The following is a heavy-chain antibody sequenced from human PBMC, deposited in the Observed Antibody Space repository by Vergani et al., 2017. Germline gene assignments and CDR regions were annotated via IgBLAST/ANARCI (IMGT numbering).Heavy chain of an antibody. CDR3: ARLPRGLRGMSLEY. CDR1: GYSFTSYW. Sequence: EVQLVQSGAEVKKPGESLKISCKASGYSFTSYWIGWVRQMPGKGLEWMGLIFPGDADTRYSPSFEGQVTISADTSTSTAYVQWPSLKASDTAVYFCARLPRGLRGMSLEYWGQGTLVTVSS. V-gene: IGHV5-51*01. J-gene: IGHJ4*02. CDR2: IFPGDADT. D-gene: IGHD3-10*01.